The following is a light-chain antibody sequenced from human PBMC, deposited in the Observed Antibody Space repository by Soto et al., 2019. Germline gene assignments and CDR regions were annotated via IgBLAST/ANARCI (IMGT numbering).Light chain of an antibody. CDR2: WAS. V-gene: IGKV4-1*01. J-gene: IGKJ2*01. CDR1: QSVLYSSNNNNY. CDR3: QQYYSTPYT. Sequence: DIVMTQSPDSLAVSLGERATINCKSSQSVLYSSNNNNYLAWYQQKPGQPPKLLIYWASTRESGVPDRFSGRGSGTDCTLTISSRQAEDVAVYYCQQYYSTPYTFGQGTKLEL.